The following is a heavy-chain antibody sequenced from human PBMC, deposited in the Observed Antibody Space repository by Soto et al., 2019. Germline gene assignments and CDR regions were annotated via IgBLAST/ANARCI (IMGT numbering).Heavy chain of an antibody. Sequence: VQLQESGPGLVKPSGTLSLICIVSGDSVTFGHHYWSWIRQPPGKGLEWLAHIFFTGATNYTPSLKSRVTMSVDSSKSQFSLKLTSVTAADSAIDYCARARSDSAGSRLRPRLDAWGPGTTVTVSS. J-gene: IGHJ6*02. CDR2: IFFTGAT. V-gene: IGHV4-61*01. CDR3: ARARSDSAGSRLRPRLDA. CDR1: GDSVTFGHHY. D-gene: IGHD3-10*01.